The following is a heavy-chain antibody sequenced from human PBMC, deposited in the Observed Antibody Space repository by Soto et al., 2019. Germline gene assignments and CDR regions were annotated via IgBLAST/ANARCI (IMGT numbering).Heavy chain of an antibody. CDR2: ISYDGSNK. D-gene: IGHD2-15*01. CDR3: ARAGGLLLDY. V-gene: IGHV3-30-3*01. Sequence: QVQLVESGGGVVQPGRSLRLSCAASGFTFSSYAMHWVRQAPGKGLEWVAGISYDGSNKYYADSVKGRFTISREISKNTLYLQMNSLMAEDTAVYYCARAGGLLLDYWGQGTLVTVSS. CDR1: GFTFSSYA. J-gene: IGHJ4*02.